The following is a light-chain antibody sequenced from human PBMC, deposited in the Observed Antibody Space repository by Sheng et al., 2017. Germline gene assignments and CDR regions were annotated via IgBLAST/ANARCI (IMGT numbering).Light chain of an antibody. CDR3: QQYGSSPLT. J-gene: IGKJ4*01. V-gene: IGKV3-20*01. CDR1: QSVSSAY. Sequence: EIVLTQSPGTLSLSPGERATLSCRASQSVSSAYFAWYQQKPGQAPRLLIYSTSSRATGIPDRFSGSGSGADFTFTISRLEPEDFAVYYCQQYGSSPLTFGGGTKLEIK. CDR2: STS.